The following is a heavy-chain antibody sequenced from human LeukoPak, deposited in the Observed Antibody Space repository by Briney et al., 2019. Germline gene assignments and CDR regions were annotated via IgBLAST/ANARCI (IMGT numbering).Heavy chain of an antibody. V-gene: IGHV4-34*01. J-gene: IGHJ4*02. Sequence: SETLSPTCAVYGGSFSGYYWSWIRQPPGKGLEWIGEINHSGSTNYNPSLKSRVTISVDTSKNQFSLKLSSVTAADTAVYYCARGPRFLEWLFFDYWGQGTLVTVSS. CDR3: ARGPRFLEWLFFDY. D-gene: IGHD3-3*01. CDR2: INHSGST. CDR1: GGSFSGYY.